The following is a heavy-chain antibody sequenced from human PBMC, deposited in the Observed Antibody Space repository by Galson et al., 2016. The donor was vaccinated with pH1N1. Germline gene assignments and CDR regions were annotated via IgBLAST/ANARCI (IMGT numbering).Heavy chain of an antibody. CDR2: ISSSGSTI. V-gene: IGHV3-48*03. D-gene: IGHD5-12*01. CDR1: GFTFSSYE. CDR3: ARDSEYSGHEGFH. Sequence: SLRLSCAASGFTFSSYEMNWVRQAPGKGLEWVSYISSSGSTIYYADSVKGRFTTSRDKTQSTVYLQMNSLRTEGTAVYYCARDSEYSGHEGFHWAQGTLVIVSS. J-gene: IGHJ4*02.